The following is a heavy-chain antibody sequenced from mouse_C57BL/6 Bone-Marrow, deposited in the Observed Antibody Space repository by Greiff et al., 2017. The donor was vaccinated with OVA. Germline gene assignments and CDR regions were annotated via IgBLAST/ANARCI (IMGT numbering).Heavy chain of an antibody. Sequence: QVQLKQSGAELVRPGASVKLSCKASGYTFTDYYINWVKQRPGQGLEWIARIYPGSGNTYYNEKFKGKATLTAEKSSSTAYMQLSSLTSEDSAVYFCARNYYGKYYYAMDYWGQGTSVTVSS. J-gene: IGHJ4*01. CDR3: ARNYYGKYYYAMDY. CDR1: GYTFTDYY. CDR2: IYPGSGNT. V-gene: IGHV1-76*01. D-gene: IGHD2-1*01.